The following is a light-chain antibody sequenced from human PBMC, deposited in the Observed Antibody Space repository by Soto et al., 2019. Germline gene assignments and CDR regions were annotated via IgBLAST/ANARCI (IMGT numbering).Light chain of an antibody. J-gene: IGKJ1*01. V-gene: IGKV3-20*01. CDR2: GAS. Sequence: EIVFTQSPGTLSLSTGERATLSCRASQSVSSTYLIWYQQKPGQAPRLLIYGASSRATGVPHRFSGGGSGTDFTLTISRLQPEDFAVYYCQNFVNSLTWTVGTGPQVEIK. CDR1: QSVSSTY. CDR3: QNFVNSLTWT.